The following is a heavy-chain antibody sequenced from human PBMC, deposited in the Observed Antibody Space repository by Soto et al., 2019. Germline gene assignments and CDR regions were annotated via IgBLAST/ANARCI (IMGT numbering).Heavy chain of an antibody. CDR3: ARYSSSRIGEYYYYYMDV. J-gene: IGHJ6*03. D-gene: IGHD6-13*01. V-gene: IGHV1-2*04. CDR1: GYTFTGYY. Sequence: ASVKVSCKASGYTFTGYYMHWVRQAPGQGLEWMGWINPNSGGTNYAQKFQGWVTMTRDTSISTAYMELSRLRSDDTAVYYCARYSSSRIGEYYYYYMDVWGKGTTVTVSS. CDR2: INPNSGGT.